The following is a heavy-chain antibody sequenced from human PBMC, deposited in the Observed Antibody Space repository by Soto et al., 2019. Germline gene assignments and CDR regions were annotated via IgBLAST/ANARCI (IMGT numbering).Heavy chain of an antibody. CDR3: ARVVGAFDI. J-gene: IGHJ3*02. CDR1: GGSISSYY. Sequence: PSETLSLTCTVSGGSISSYYWSWIRQPPGKGLEWIGYIYYSGGTNYNPSLKSRVTISVDTSKNQFSLKLSSVTAADTAVYYCARVVGAFDIWGQGTMVTVSS. V-gene: IGHV4-59*01. D-gene: IGHD2-2*01. CDR2: IYYSGGT.